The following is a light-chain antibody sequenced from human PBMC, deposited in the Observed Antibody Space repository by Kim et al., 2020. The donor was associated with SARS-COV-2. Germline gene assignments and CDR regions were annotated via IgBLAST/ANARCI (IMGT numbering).Light chain of an antibody. CDR3: NSRDSSGYHYV. CDR2: SKN. J-gene: IGLJ1*01. Sequence: AWGPSVSITSQGNSPGGYYASWYQHKPGQAPALVIYSKNNRPSGIPDRFSGSSSGNAASLTITGAQAEDEADYDCNSRDSSGYHYVFGTGTKVTVL. V-gene: IGLV3-19*01. CDR1: SPGGYY.